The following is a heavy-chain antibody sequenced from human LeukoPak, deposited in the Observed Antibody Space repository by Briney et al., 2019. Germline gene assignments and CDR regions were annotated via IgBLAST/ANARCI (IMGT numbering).Heavy chain of an antibody. CDR1: GGSFSGYY. Sequence: KPSESLSLTCAVYGGSFSGYYWSWIRQPPGKGLEGIGEINHSGSTNYNPSLKSRVTISVDTSKNQFSLKLSSVTAADTAVYYCARAVPGYCSSTSCYQFDYWGQGTLVTVSS. D-gene: IGHD2-2*01. V-gene: IGHV4-34*01. J-gene: IGHJ4*02. CDR3: ARAVPGYCSSTSCYQFDY. CDR2: INHSGST.